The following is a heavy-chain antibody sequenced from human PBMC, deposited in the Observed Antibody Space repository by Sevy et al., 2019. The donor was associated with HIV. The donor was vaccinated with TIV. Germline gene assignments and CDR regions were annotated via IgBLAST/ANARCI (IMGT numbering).Heavy chain of an antibody. CDR3: ARDPFGELSDFGSN. V-gene: IGHV3-20*04. J-gene: IGHJ4*02. CDR1: GFTFDDYG. Sequence: GGSLRISCAASGFTFDDYGMSWVRQAPGKGLEWVSGINWNGGSTGYADSVKGRFTISRDNAKNSLYLQMNSLRAEDTVLYYCARDPFGELSDFGSNWGQGTLVTVSS. CDR2: INWNGGST. D-gene: IGHD3-10*01.